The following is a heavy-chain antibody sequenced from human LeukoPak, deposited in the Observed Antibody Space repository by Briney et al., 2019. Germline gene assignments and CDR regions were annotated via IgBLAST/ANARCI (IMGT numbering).Heavy chain of an antibody. CDR1: GYTFTSYG. V-gene: IGHV1-18*01. CDR3: ARDLPTYYYYYGMDV. Sequence: VASVKVSCKASGYTFTSYGISWVRQAPGQGLEWMGWISAYNGNTNYAQKLQGRVTMTTDTSTSTAYMELRSLRSVDTAVYYCARDLPTYYYYYGMDVWGQGTTVTVSS. J-gene: IGHJ6*02. CDR2: ISAYNGNT.